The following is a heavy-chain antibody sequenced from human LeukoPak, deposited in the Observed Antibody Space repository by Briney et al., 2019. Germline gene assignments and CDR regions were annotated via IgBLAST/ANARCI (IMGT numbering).Heavy chain of an antibody. V-gene: IGHV1-18*01. CDR1: GFTFTAYG. D-gene: IGHD2-2*01. CDR3: ARDPTLVVPAAPLLVSYMDV. J-gene: IGHJ6*03. CDR2: ISAYNGNT. Sequence: ASVKVSCKTSGFTFTAYGFSWVRQAPGQGLEWMGWISAYNGNTNYAQKLQGRVTMTTDISTSTAYMDLGSLRSDDTAVYYCARDPTLVVPAAPLLVSYMDVWGKGTTVTVSS.